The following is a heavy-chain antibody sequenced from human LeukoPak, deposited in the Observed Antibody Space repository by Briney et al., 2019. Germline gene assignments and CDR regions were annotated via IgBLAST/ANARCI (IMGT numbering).Heavy chain of an antibody. CDR1: GFNFGDSR. J-gene: IGHJ4*02. CDR2: VNQDGTEK. D-gene: IGHD2-21*01. V-gene: IGHV3-7*04. Sequence: HPGGSLRLSCAASGFNFGDSRMTWVRQAPGKGLQWVANVNQDGTEKHFLDSVEGRFTISRDNAKKSLYLQMSSLRPEDTALYFRVKGDWYFESWGQGTLVTVSS. CDR3: VKGDWYFES.